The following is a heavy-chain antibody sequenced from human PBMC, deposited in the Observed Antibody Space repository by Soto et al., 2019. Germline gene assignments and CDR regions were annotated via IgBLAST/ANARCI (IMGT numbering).Heavy chain of an antibody. CDR3: ARVGSYPAYFDY. J-gene: IGHJ4*02. CDR2: IKQDGSEK. D-gene: IGHD1-26*01. V-gene: IGHV3-7*05. CDR1: GGSFSGYY. Sequence: ETLSLTCAVDGGSFSGYYWNWIRQPPGKGLEWVANIKQDGSEKYYVDSVKGRFTISRDNAKNSLYLQMNSLRAEDTAVYYCARVGSYPAYFDYWGQGTLVTVSS.